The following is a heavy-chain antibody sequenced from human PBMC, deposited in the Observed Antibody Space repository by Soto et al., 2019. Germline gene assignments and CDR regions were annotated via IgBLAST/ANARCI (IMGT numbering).Heavy chain of an antibody. CDR2: IYYTGTT. Sequence: QVQLQESGPGLVKPSQTLSLTCSVSSGSISSDKYYWTWIRQSPGKGLERIGHIYYTGTTHYNPYVTSRVIILLDKSKDQFSLTLTSVTAADTGVYYCATVMHDYGTNGVDSWGQGILVTVSS. D-gene: IGHD4-17*01. CDR3: ATVMHDYGTNGVDS. J-gene: IGHJ5*01. V-gene: IGHV4-30-4*01. CDR1: SGSISSDKYY.